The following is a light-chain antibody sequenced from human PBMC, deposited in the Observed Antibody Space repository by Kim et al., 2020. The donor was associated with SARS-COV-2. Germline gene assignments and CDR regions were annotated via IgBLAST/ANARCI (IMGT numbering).Light chain of an antibody. Sequence: DIQMTQSPSSLSASVGDRVTITCRTSQSISSHLNWYHQKPVRAPKLLIYAASTLQGWVPSRFSSSGSETDFTLTISSLQPDNFGTYFSQQSYITPFTFGPGTKVDIK. V-gene: IGKV1-39*01. J-gene: IGKJ3*01. CDR2: AAS. CDR1: QSISSH. CDR3: QQSYITPFT.